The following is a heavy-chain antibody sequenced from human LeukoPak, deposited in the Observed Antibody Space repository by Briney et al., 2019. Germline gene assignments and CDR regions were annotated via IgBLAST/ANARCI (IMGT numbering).Heavy chain of an antibody. CDR2: ISYDGSNK. CDR1: GFTFSSYA. CDR3: AGYGGNSF. J-gene: IGHJ4*02. D-gene: IGHD4-23*01. Sequence: GGSLRLSCAASGFTFSSYAMHWVRQAPGKGLEWVAVISYDGSNKYYADSVKGRFTISRDNSKNTVYLQMNSLRAEDTAVYYCAGYGGNSFWGQGTPVTVSS. V-gene: IGHV3-30*14.